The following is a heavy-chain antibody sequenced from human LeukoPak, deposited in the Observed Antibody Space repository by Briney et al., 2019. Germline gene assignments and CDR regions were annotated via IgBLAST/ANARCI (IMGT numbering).Heavy chain of an antibody. V-gene: IGHV4-39*01. J-gene: IGHJ4*02. D-gene: IGHD3-22*01. CDR1: GGSISSGSYY. CDR2: IYYGENT. Sequence: PSETLSLTCTVSGGSISSGSYYWGWIRQPPGKGLEWIGNIYYGENTYYNPSLKSRVTISIDTSNNQFYLKLSSLTAADTAVYYCARRDDSSGYHKIFDYWGQGTLVTVSS. CDR3: ARRDDSSGYHKIFDY.